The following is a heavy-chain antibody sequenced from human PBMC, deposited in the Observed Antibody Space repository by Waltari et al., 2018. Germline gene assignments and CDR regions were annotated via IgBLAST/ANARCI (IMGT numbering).Heavy chain of an antibody. Sequence: QVLLTESGGGVVQPGESLRLSCSASDFAFEDYTMHWVRQAPGKGLEWVARIFSNGNERYYAESVEGRFTISRDNSRKVLVLQMDSLKIEDTALYYCARVKQDPYYFDLWGPGTLVTVSS. V-gene: IGHV3-33*01. J-gene: IGHJ4*02. CDR1: DFAFEDYT. D-gene: IGHD2-21*01. CDR3: ARVKQDPYYFDL. CDR2: IFSNGNER.